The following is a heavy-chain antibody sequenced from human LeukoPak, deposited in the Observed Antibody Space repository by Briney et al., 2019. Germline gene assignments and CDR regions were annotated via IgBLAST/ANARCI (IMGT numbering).Heavy chain of an antibody. CDR2: IRYDGSNK. CDR1: GFTFSSYG. D-gene: IGHD3-3*01. J-gene: IGHJ6*03. CDR3: AKISLSDPSGHYYYMDV. Sequence: PGGSLRLSCAASGFTFSSYGMHWVRQAPGKGLEWVAFIRYDGSNKYYADSVKGRFTISRDNSKNTVSLQLNNLRIEDTALYYCAKISLSDPSGHYYYMDVWGKGTTVTVSS. V-gene: IGHV3-30*02.